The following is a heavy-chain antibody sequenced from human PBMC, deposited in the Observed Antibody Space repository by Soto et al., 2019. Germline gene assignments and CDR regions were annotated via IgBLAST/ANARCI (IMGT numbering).Heavy chain of an antibody. J-gene: IGHJ4*02. V-gene: IGHV5-51*01. CDR1: GYTFTAHW. CDR2: IYPDDSDT. Sequence: GESLMISCKGSGYTFTAHWIAWVRQMPGKRLEWMGLIYPDDSDTRYSPSFQGQVTISADKSSNTAYLQWSSLKASDTAIYYCERLAGDYIGRGFDYWGQGTPVPVSS. D-gene: IGHD4-17*01. CDR3: ERLAGDYIGRGFDY.